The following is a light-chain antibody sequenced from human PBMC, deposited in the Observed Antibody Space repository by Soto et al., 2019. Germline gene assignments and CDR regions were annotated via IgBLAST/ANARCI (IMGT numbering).Light chain of an antibody. Sequence: EIVLTQSPATLSLSPGERATLSCRASQSVSSYLAWYQQKPGQAPRLLIYGASSRATGIPDRFSGSGSGTDFTLTISRLEPEDLAVYYCQQYGSSPLTFGGGTKVEIK. CDR1: QSVSSY. CDR2: GAS. V-gene: IGKV3-20*01. CDR3: QQYGSSPLT. J-gene: IGKJ4*01.